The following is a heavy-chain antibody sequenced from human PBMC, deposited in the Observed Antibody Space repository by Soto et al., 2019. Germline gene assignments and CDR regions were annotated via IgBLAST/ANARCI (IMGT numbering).Heavy chain of an antibody. CDR2: SYSGGST. V-gene: IGHV3-53*01. J-gene: IGHJ4*02. D-gene: IGHD3-3*01. Sequence: GGSLILSCAASGFTVSSNYMSWVRQAPGKGLEWVSVSYSGGSTYYADSVKGRFTISRDNSKNTLYLQMNSLRAEDTAVYYWATDFWSGYYLDYWGQGTLV. CDR3: ATDFWSGYYLDY. CDR1: GFTVSSNY.